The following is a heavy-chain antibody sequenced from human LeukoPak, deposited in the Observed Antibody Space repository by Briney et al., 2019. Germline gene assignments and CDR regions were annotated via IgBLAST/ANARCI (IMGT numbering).Heavy chain of an antibody. V-gene: IGHV3-23*01. CDR2: ISGSGGST. CDR3: AKSPAPSSYYDILTGYLGNYYYYYMDV. J-gene: IGHJ6*03. CDR1: GFTFSSYA. Sequence: GGSLRLSCAASGFTFSSYAMSWVRQAPGKGLEWVSAISGSGGSTYYADSVKGRFTISRDNSKNTLYLQMNSLRAEDTAVYYCAKSPAPSSYYDILTGYLGNYYYYYMDVWGKGTTVTVSS. D-gene: IGHD3-9*01.